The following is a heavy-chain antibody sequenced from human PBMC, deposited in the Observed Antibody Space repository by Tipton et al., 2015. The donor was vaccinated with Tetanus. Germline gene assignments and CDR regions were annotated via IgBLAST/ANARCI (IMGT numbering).Heavy chain of an antibody. J-gene: IGHJ6*02. Sequence: TLSLTCNVSGALITTGGYSWGWIRQPPGQGLEWLGYIYYSGSTYSNPSLKSRVTISVDTSKNQFSLRLSSVTAADTAVYYCARDHGITWGGMGYYYGMDVWGQGTTVTVSS. CDR3: ARDHGITWGGMGYYYGMDV. D-gene: IGHD3-16*01. V-gene: IGHV4-30-4*08. CDR1: GALITTGGYS. CDR2: IYYSGST.